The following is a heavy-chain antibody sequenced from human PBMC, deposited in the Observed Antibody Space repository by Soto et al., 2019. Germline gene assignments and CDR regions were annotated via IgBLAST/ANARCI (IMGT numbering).Heavy chain of an antibody. CDR3: AHKMSYYYESSGFQYYLDD. J-gene: IGHJ4*02. CDR1: GFSLSTSGVG. Sequence: SGPTLVNPTQTLTLTCTFSGFSLSTSGVGVGWIRQPPGKALEWLALIYWDDDKRYSPSLKSRLTITKDTAKNQVVPTITNMDPVDTATYYCAHKMSYYYESSGFQYYLDDWGQGTLVTVSS. D-gene: IGHD3-22*01. V-gene: IGHV2-5*02. CDR2: IYWDDDK.